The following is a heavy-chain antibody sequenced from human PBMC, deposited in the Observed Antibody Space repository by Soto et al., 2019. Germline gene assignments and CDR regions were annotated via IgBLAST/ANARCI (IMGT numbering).Heavy chain of an antibody. V-gene: IGHV3-23*04. Sequence: EVQLVESGGGLVQPGRSLRLSCESSGFTFAGYAINWVRQAPGKGLEWVSAMSGSGAKTFYADSVKGRFTISRDNSKNTVYLQMNSLRGDETAIYFCAKDRGSGNYGVLKDFEYWGQGTLVTVSS. CDR2: MSGSGAKT. D-gene: IGHD1-26*01. CDR1: GFTFAGYA. J-gene: IGHJ4*02. CDR3: AKDRGSGNYGVLKDFEY.